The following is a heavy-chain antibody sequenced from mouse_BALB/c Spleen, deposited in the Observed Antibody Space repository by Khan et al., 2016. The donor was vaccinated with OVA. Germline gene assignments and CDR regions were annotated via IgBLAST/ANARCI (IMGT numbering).Heavy chain of an antibody. CDR3: ARDAGRY. CDR1: GYTFTEYT. D-gene: IGHD3-3*01. J-gene: IGHJ4*01. V-gene: IGHV1-18*01. Sequence: EVQLQQSGPELVKPGASVKISCKTSGYTFTEYTLHWVKQSHGKSLAWIGVINPKNGITSYNQKFKGKATLTVDKSSSTAYMEFRSLTSEDSAVYYCARDAGRYWGQGTSVTVSS. CDR2: INPKNGIT.